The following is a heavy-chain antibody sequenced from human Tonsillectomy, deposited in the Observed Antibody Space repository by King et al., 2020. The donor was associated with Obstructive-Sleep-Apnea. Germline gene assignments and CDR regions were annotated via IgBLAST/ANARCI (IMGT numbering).Heavy chain of an antibody. J-gene: IGHJ4*02. Sequence: VQLVESGGGVVQPGRSLRLSCAASGFTFSSYGMHWVRQAPGKGLEWVAVIWYDGSNKEYADSVKGRFTISRDNSKNMVYLQMNSLRDEDTAVYYCARELGALWLEYYFDNWGQGTLVTVSS. D-gene: IGHD3-16*01. CDR1: GFTFSSYG. CDR2: IWYDGSNK. V-gene: IGHV3-33*01. CDR3: ARELGALWLEYYFDN.